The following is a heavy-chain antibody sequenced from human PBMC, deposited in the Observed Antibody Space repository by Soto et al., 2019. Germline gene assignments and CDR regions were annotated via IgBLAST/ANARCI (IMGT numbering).Heavy chain of an antibody. V-gene: IGHV4-61*01. J-gene: IGHJ4*02. CDR1: GGSVSSGSYY. CDR2: IYYSGST. Sequence: QVQLQESGPGLVKPSETLSLTCTVSGGSVSSGSYYWSWIRQPPGKGLAWIAYIYYSGSTKYNPSLKSRVTISRDTSKNQFSLKLTSVTAADTAVYYCARSGGGSGWLGGQGTLVTVSS. CDR3: ARSGGGSGWL. D-gene: IGHD6-19*01.